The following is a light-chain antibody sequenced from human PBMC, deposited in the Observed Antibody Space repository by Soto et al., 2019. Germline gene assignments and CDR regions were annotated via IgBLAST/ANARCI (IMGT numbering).Light chain of an antibody. CDR3: QSYDSRNHVV. Sequence: NFMLTQPHSVSKSPGRTVTISCTRSSGSIASNYVQWYQQRPGSAPIIVIYEDNQRPSGVPDRFSGSIDSSSNSASLTISGLKTEDEADYYCQSYDSRNHVVFGGGTQLTVL. CDR2: EDN. CDR1: SGSIASNY. V-gene: IGLV6-57*04. J-gene: IGLJ2*01.